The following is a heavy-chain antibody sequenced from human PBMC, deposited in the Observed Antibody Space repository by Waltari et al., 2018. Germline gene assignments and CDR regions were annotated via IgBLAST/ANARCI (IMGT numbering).Heavy chain of an antibody. CDR1: GFTFSSYW. CDR3: ARGSGSSPPGQFDY. CDR2: IKQDGSEK. V-gene: IGHV3-7*01. J-gene: IGHJ4*02. D-gene: IGHD6-6*01. Sequence: EVQLVESGGGLVQPGGSLRLSCAASGFTFSSYWMSWVRQAPGKGLEWVANIKQDGSEKYYVDSVKGRFTISRDNAKNSLYLQMNSLRAEDTAVYYCARGSGSSPPGQFDYWGQGTLVTVSS.